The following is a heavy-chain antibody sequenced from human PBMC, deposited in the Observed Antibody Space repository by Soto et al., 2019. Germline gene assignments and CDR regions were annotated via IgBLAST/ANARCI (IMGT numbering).Heavy chain of an antibody. CDR3: ARINRRDGYSVGFDYFDY. D-gene: IGHD5-18*01. CDR1: GGSITSYY. J-gene: IGHJ4*02. CDR2: IYYSGIT. V-gene: IGHV4-59*01. Sequence: SETLSLTCAVAGGSITSYYLSWFGQTPGKGLEWIGYIYYSGITNYNPSLKSRVTISVDTSKHQFSLKLSSVTAADTAVYYCARINRRDGYSVGFDYFDYWGQGTLVTVSS.